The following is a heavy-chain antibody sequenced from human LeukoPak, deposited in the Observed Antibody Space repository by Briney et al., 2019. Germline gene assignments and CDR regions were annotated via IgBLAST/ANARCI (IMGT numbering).Heavy chain of an antibody. Sequence: TGGSLRLSCAASGFTFSSYDVHWVGQAPGKGLEWVALISNDGNNKYYADSVMGRFSISRDNSKSTLFLQMNSLRAEDTAVYHCASSSGYASYYFYNYMDVWGKGTTVTVSS. D-gene: IGHD3-16*01. V-gene: IGHV3-30*07. CDR1: GFTFSSYD. J-gene: IGHJ6*03. CDR3: ASSSGYASYYFYNYMDV. CDR2: ISNDGNNK.